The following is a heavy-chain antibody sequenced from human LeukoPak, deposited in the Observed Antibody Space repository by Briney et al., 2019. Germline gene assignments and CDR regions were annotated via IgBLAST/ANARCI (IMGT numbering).Heavy chain of an antibody. J-gene: IGHJ4*02. V-gene: IGHV7-4-1*02. CDR1: GYTFTSYA. CDR3: ARDLSPGGSGQPQHY. CDR2: INTNTGNP. Sequence: ASVKVSCKASGYTFTSYAMNWVRQAPGQGLEWMGWINTNTGNPTYAQGFTGRFVFSLDTSVSTAYLQVSSLKAEDTAVYYCARDLSPGGSGQPQHYWGQGTLVTVSS. D-gene: IGHD3-10*01.